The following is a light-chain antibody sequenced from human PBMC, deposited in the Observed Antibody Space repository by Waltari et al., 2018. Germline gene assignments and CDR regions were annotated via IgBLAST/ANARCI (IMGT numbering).Light chain of an antibody. CDR1: LVSFSTHSY. Sequence: QTVVTQEPSLSVCPGGTVTLLCPLSLVSFSTHSYPHWHQQPPDHPPRTLVYKGNSRSSGFPDRFSCSILGNKAALTITGAQADDESDYYCSLYMGSGIWVFGGGTKLTVL. V-gene: IGLV8-61*01. CDR3: SLYMGSGIWV. J-gene: IGLJ3*02. CDR2: KGN.